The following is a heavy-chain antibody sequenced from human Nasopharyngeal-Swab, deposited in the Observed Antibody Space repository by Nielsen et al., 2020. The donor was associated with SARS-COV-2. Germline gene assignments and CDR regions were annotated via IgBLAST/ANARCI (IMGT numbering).Heavy chain of an antibody. V-gene: IGHV1-3*01. CDR2: ITAANGNT. J-gene: IGHJ4*02. D-gene: IGHD6-13*01. CDR1: GYTFTSYA. CDR3: ARQSRTFDY. Sequence: APVQVSCKASGYTFTSYAMHWVRQAPGQRLEWMGLITAANGNTKYSQKFPGRVTLTRDTSASPAYMELSSLRSEDPAVYYCARQSRTFDYWGQGTLVTVSS.